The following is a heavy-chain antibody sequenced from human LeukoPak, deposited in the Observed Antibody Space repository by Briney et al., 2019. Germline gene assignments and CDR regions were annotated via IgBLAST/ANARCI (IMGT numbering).Heavy chain of an antibody. Sequence: SETLSLTCTVSGGSISSGGYYWSWIRQHPGKGLEWIGYIYYSGSTYYNPSLKSRVTISADTSKSQFPLKLSSVTAADTAIYYCARPTLVGPWYFDLWGRGTLVTVSS. CDR1: GGSISSGGYY. V-gene: IGHV4-31*03. CDR2: IYYSGST. D-gene: IGHD2-15*01. CDR3: ARPTLVGPWYFDL. J-gene: IGHJ2*01.